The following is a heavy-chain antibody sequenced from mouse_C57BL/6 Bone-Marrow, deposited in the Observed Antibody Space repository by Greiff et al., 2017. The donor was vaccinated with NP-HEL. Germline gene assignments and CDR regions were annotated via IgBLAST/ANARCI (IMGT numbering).Heavy chain of an antibody. Sequence: EVQLQQSGPGLAKPSQTLSFTCSVTGYSITSDYWNWIRKFPGNKLEYMGYISYSGSTYYNPFLKSRISITRDTSKNQYYLQLNSVTTEDTATYYCARSPLWLRRNYYAMDYWGQGTSVTVSS. CDR1: GYSITSDY. J-gene: IGHJ4*01. D-gene: IGHD2-2*01. CDR2: ISYSGST. CDR3: ARSPLWLRRNYYAMDY. V-gene: IGHV3-8*01.